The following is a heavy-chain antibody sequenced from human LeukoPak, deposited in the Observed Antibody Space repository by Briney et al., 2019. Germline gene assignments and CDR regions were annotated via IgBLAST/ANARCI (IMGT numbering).Heavy chain of an antibody. Sequence: GASVKVSCKASGGTFSSYAISWVRQAPGQGLEWMGGIIPIFGTANYAQKFQGRVTITTDESTSTAYMELSSLRSEDTAVYYCATSAGYSSSWYLYYWGQGTLVTVSS. V-gene: IGHV1-69*05. D-gene: IGHD6-13*01. J-gene: IGHJ4*02. CDR3: ATSAGYSSSWYLYY. CDR2: IIPIFGTA. CDR1: GGTFSSYA.